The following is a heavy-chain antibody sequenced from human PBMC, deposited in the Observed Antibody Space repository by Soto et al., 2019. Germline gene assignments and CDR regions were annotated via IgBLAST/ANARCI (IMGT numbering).Heavy chain of an antibody. D-gene: IGHD3-9*01. CDR2: IRSKAYGGTT. V-gene: IGHV3-49*03. CDR1: GFTFGDYA. CDR3: TRDLGFILTGYYTRLGFDY. Sequence: GGSLRLSCTASGFTFGDYAMSWFRQAPGKGLEWVGFIRSKAYGGTTEYAASVKGRFTISRDDSKSIAYLQMNSLKTEDTAVYYCTRDLGFILTGYYTRLGFDYWGQGTLVTVS. J-gene: IGHJ4*02.